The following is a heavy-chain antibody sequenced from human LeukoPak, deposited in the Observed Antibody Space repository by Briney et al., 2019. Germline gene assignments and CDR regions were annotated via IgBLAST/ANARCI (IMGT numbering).Heavy chain of an antibody. CDR3: ARDSDSSGYGEYYFDY. V-gene: IGHV1-46*01. CDR2: INPSGGST. D-gene: IGHD3-22*01. Sequence: GAPVKVSCKASGYTFTSYYMHWVRQAPGQGLEWMGIINPSGGSTSYAQKFQGRVTMTRDTSTSTVYMELSSLRSEDTAVYYCARDSDSSGYGEYYFDYWGQGTLVTVSS. J-gene: IGHJ4*02. CDR1: GYTFTSYY.